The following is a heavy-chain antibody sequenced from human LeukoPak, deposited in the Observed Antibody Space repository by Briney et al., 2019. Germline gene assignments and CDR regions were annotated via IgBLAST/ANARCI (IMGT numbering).Heavy chain of an antibody. CDR1: GFTFSGHS. V-gene: IGHV3-7*01. J-gene: IGHJ4*01. D-gene: IGHD1-26*01. CDR2: INLDGSER. CDR3: GRVIGGAIYF. Sequence: GGSLRLSCAASGFTFSGHSMTWVRQAPGKGLEWVANINLDGSERFYVDFVKGRFTISRDNADNSMYLQMNSLRAEDTAVYYCGRVIGGAIYFWGQGTLVTVSS.